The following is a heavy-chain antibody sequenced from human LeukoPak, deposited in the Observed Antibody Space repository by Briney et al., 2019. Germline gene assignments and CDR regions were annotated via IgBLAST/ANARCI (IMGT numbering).Heavy chain of an antibody. Sequence: SETLSLTCTVSGGSISSYYWSWIRQPPGKGLEWIGYIYYSGSTNYNPSLKSRVTISVDTSKNQFSLKLSSVTAADTAVYYCARAYTAMGGWFDPWGQGTLVTVSS. J-gene: IGHJ5*02. CDR3: ARAYTAMGGWFDP. CDR1: GGSISSYY. D-gene: IGHD5-18*01. CDR2: IYYSGST. V-gene: IGHV4-59*12.